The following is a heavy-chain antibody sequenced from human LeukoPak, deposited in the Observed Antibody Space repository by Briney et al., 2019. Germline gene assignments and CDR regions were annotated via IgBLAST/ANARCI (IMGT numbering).Heavy chain of an antibody. CDR2: IYTSENT. D-gene: IGHD3-3*01. CDR3: ARERGYCFDP. V-gene: IGHV4-4*07. CDR1: GDSISSYY. J-gene: IGHJ5*02. Sequence: SETLFLTCTVSGDSISSYYWSWIRQPAGKGLEWIGRIYTSENTNYNPSLKSRVTMSVDRSKNQFSLKLSSVTAADTAVYYCARERGYCFDPWGQGMLVTVSS.